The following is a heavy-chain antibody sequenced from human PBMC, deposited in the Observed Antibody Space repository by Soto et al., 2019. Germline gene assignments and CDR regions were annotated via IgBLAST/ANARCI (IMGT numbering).Heavy chain of an antibody. CDR2: IIPMFGKA. CDR1: GGTFSRYA. J-gene: IGHJ4*02. D-gene: IGHD3-22*01. V-gene: IGHV1-69*01. Sequence: QVQLVQSGAEVKRPGSSVKVSCKASGGTFSRYAISWVRQAPGQGLEWMGGIIPMFGKANYPQNFQGRVTITADESTRTGYMELRSLISEDTAVYYCARDGPLSDSSAYYYLYWGQGTLVTVSS. CDR3: ARDGPLSDSSAYYYLY.